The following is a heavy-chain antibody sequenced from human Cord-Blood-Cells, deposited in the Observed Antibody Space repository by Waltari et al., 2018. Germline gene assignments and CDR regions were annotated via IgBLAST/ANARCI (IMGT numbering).Heavy chain of an antibody. CDR3: AKAGKRGDAFDI. CDR1: GFTFSSYG. J-gene: IGHJ3*02. D-gene: IGHD3-10*01. V-gene: IGHV3-30*18. Sequence: QVQLVESGGGVVQPGRSLRLSCAASGFTFSSYGMHWVRQAPGMGLEWVVVISKDGINKYYADSVKGRFTISRDNSKNTLYLQMNSLRAEDTAVYYCAKAGKRGDAFDIWGQGTMVTVSS. CDR2: ISKDGINK.